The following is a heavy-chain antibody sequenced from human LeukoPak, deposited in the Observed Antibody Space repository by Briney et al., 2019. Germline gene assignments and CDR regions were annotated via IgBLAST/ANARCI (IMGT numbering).Heavy chain of an antibody. D-gene: IGHD5-12*01. CDR1: GGSFSGYY. J-gene: IGHJ3*02. CDR2: INNSGST. V-gene: IGHV4-34*01. Sequence: SETLSLTCAVYGGSFSGYYWSWIRPPPGKGLEWIGEINNSGSTNYNPSLKSRVTISVDTSNNQFSLKLSSVTAAATAVYYCASVSGYEPSDAFDIWGQGTMVTVSS. CDR3: ASVSGYEPSDAFDI.